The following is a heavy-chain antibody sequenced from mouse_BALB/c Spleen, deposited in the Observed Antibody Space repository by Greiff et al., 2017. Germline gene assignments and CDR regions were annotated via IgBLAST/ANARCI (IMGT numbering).Heavy chain of an antibody. CDR3: ARYPTARAMDY. CDR2: ISSGGGNT. D-gene: IGHD1-2*01. V-gene: IGHV5-9*03. J-gene: IGHJ4*01. CDR1: GFTFSSYT. Sequence: EVQLVESGGGLVKPGGSLKLSCAASGFTFSSYTMSWVRQTPEKRLEWVATISSGGGNTYYPDSVKGRFTISRDNAKNNLYLQMSSLRSEDTALYYCARYPTARAMDYWGQGTSVTVSS.